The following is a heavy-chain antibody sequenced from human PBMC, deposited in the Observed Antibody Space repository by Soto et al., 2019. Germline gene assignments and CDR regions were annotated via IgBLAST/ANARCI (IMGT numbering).Heavy chain of an antibody. V-gene: IGHV4-59*01. CDR1: GGSISSYY. CDR2: IYYSGST. CDR3: ASLLYCSSTSCYGRMDY. Sequence: TSETLSLTCTVSGGSISSYYWSWIRQPPGKGLEWIGYIYYSGSTNYNPSLKSRATISVDTSKNQFSLKLSSVTAADTAVYYCASLLYCSSTSCYGRMDYWGQGTLVTVSS. D-gene: IGHD2-2*01. J-gene: IGHJ4*02.